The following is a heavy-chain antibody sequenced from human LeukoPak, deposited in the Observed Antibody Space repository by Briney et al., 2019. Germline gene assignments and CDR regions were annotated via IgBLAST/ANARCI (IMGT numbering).Heavy chain of an antibody. Sequence: GGSLRFSCVASEFTFSDYAMSWVRQAPGKGLEWVSAITGSGGSTYYADSVKGRFTISRDNSKNTLCLQMNSLRADDTAVYYCAKGKDCWGQGTLVTVSS. CDR1: EFTFSDYA. J-gene: IGHJ4*02. CDR3: AKGKDC. CDR2: ITGSGGST. V-gene: IGHV3-23*01.